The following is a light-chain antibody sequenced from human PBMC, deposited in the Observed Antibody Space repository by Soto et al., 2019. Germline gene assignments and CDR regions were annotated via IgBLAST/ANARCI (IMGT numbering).Light chain of an antibody. V-gene: IGLV2-14*01. CDR2: DVS. CDR3: CSYTRSGTLI. Sequence: QSALTQPASVSGSPEQSITISCVGTSSDIGDYNYVSWYQQHPGKVPKVIIYDVSNRPSGVSYRFSGTKSGNTASLTVSGLQAEDEADYYCCSYTRSGTLIFGTGTKLTVL. J-gene: IGLJ1*01. CDR1: SSDIGDYNY.